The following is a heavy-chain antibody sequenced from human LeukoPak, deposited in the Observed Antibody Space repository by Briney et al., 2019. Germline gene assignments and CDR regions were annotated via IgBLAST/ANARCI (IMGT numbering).Heavy chain of an antibody. CDR2: INHSGST. Sequence: SETLSLTCAVYGGSFSGYYWSWIRQPPGKGLEWIGEINHSGSTNYNPSLKSRVTISVDTSKNQFPLKLSSVTAADTAVYYCASLGATTHYYYHYLDVWGKGTTVTVSS. CDR3: ASLGATTHYYYHYLDV. D-gene: IGHD1-26*01. J-gene: IGHJ6*03. CDR1: GGSFSGYY. V-gene: IGHV4-34*01.